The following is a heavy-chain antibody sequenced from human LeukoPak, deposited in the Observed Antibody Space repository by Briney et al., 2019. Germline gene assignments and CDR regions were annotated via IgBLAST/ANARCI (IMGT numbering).Heavy chain of an antibody. CDR2: IIPIFGTA. Sequence: ASVKVSCKASGGTFTSYAISWVRHAPGQGLERMGGIIPIFGTANYAQKFHGRVTITTDESTSTAYLALSSLRSEDTAVYYCARDSYNLGRYSYYYYMDVWGKGTTVTASS. J-gene: IGHJ6*03. CDR1: GGTFTSYA. CDR3: ARDSYNLGRYSYYYYMDV. V-gene: IGHV1-69*05. D-gene: IGHD5-24*01.